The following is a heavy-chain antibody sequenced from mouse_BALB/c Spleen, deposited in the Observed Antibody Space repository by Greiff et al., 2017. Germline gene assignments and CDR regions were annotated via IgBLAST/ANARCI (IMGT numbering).Heavy chain of an antibody. CDR3: AGDDDYDEGAMDY. Sequence: DVKLQESGAELVKPGASVKMSCTASGFNITDTYMHWVKQRPEQGLEWIGRIDPANGNTKYDPKFQGKATITADTSSNTAYLQLTSLTSEDTAVYYCAGDDDYDEGAMDYWGQGTSVTVSS. CDR1: GFNITDTY. D-gene: IGHD2-4*01. V-gene: IGHV14-3*02. CDR2: IDPANGNT. J-gene: IGHJ4*01.